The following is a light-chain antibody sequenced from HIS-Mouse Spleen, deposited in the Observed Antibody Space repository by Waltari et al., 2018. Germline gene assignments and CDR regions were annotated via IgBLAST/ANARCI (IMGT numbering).Light chain of an antibody. CDR3: CSYAGSSTV. V-gene: IGLV2-23*01. Sequence: QSALTQPASVSGSPGQSITLSCTGTSSDVGSYHLVPWYQQHPGKAPKLMIYEGSKRPSGVSNRFSGSKSGNTASLTISGLQAEDEADYYCCSYAGSSTVFGGGTKLTVL. CDR2: EGS. J-gene: IGLJ2*01. CDR1: SSDVGSYHL.